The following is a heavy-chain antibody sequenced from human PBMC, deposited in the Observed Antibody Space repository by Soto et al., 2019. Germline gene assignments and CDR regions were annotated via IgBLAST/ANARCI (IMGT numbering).Heavy chain of an antibody. J-gene: IGHJ4*02. CDR2: IYYSGST. CDR3: ARGKMATSQGWKLYFDY. V-gene: IGHV4-31*03. CDR1: GGSISISDHY. D-gene: IGHD5-12*01. Sequence: QVQLQESGPGLVKPSQTLSLTCTVSGGSISISDHYWNWGRQHPGKGLEWIGYIYYSGSTYCNPSLESRITISVDTSKNQFSLKLSSVSAADTAVYYCARGKMATSQGWKLYFDYWGRGTLVTVSS.